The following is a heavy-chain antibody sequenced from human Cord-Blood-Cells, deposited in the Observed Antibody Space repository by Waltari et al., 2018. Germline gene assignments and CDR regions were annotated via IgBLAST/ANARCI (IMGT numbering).Heavy chain of an antibody. V-gene: IGHV1-69*08. Sequence: QVQLVQSGAEVKKPGSSVKVSCKASGGTFSSYTISWVRQAPGQGREWMGRILPIVGIANYARKFQGRVTITADKSTSTAYMELSSLRSEDTAVYYCARDNSYGDYGAWYFDLWGRGTLVTVSS. J-gene: IGHJ2*01. CDR1: GGTFSSYT. CDR2: ILPIVGIA. D-gene: IGHD4-17*01. CDR3: ARDNSYGDYGAWYFDL.